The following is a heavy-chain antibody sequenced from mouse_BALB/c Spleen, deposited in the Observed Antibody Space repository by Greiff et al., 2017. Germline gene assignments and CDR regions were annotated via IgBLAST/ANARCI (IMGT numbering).Heavy chain of an antibody. Sequence: EVKLQESGPELVKPGASVKISCKASGYSFTGYFMNWVMQSHGKSLEWIGRINPYNGDTFYNQKFKGKATLTVDKSSSTAHMELRSLASEDSAVYYCARSRDYGSSWDFDYWGQGTTLTVSS. D-gene: IGHD1-1*01. CDR2: INPYNGDT. CDR1: GYSFTGYF. J-gene: IGHJ2*01. CDR3: ARSRDYGSSWDFDY. V-gene: IGHV1-20*02.